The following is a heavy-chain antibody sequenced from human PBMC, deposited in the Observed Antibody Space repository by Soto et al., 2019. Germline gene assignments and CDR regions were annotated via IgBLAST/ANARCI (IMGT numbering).Heavy chain of an antibody. D-gene: IGHD3-10*01. V-gene: IGHV1-3*01. Sequence: ASVKVSCKASGYTFTSYAMHWVRQAPGQRLEWMGWINAGNGNTKYSQKFQGRVTITRDKSASTAYMELSSLRSEDTAVYYCARSVVVRRVFTVDYWGQGTLVTVSS. CDR1: GYTFTSYA. CDR2: INAGNGNT. J-gene: IGHJ4*02. CDR3: ARSVVVRRVFTVDY.